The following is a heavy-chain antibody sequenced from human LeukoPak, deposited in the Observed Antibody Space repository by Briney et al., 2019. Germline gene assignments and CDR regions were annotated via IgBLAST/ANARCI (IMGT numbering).Heavy chain of an antibody. CDR1: GFTFSSYA. D-gene: IGHD3-10*01. J-gene: IGHJ6*02. Sequence: GGSLRLSCAASGFTFSSYAMHWVRQAPGKGLEWVAVISYDGSNKYYADSVKGRFTISRDNSKNTLYLQMNSLRAEDTAVYYCARKEVRGAREYYYGMDVWGQGTTVTVSS. CDR2: ISYDGSNK. V-gene: IGHV3-30-3*01. CDR3: ARKEVRGAREYYYGMDV.